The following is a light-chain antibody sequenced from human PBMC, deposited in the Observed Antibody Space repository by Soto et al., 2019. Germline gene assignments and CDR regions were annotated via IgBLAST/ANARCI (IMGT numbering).Light chain of an antibody. V-gene: IGKV2-28*01. J-gene: IGKJ2*01. CDR3: LQALHTPYT. CDR2: LGS. CDR1: QSLLHSNGYNY. Sequence: DIVMTQSPLSLTVTPGEAASISCRSSQSLLHSNGYNYLDWYLQKPGQSPQVLIYLGSYRASGVPDRLSGSGSGTDFTLKISRVEAEDVGVYYCLQALHTPYTFGQGTKLEIK.